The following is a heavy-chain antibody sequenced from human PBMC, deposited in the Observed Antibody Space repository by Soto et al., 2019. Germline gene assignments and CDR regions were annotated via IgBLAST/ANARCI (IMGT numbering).Heavy chain of an antibody. D-gene: IGHD3-10*01. Sequence: PSETLSLTCGVSGYSISGGYHWAWIRQPPGKGLEWIASIFRTGATHYSSSLKSRVTISVDTPKNQFSLKLSSVTAADTAIYYCARARGADRPNWFDPWGQGTQVTVSS. J-gene: IGHJ5*02. V-gene: IGHV4-38-2*01. CDR3: ARARGADRPNWFDP. CDR2: IFRTGAT. CDR1: GYSISGGYH.